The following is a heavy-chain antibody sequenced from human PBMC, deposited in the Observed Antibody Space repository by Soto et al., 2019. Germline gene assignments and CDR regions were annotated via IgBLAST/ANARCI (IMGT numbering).Heavy chain of an antibody. CDR3: ARGRNSAFDF. Sequence: QVQLQQSGPGLVKPSQTLSLTCAISGDSVFTDGVAWNWIRQSPSRGLEWLGRTWYTSGWNSDYALSVKRRITVTPATSKNQFSLQLSSVTPEDTAVYYCARGRNSAFDFWGQGTLVTVSS. CDR2: TWYTSGWNS. V-gene: IGHV6-1*01. J-gene: IGHJ4*02. CDR1: GDSVFTDGVA. D-gene: IGHD6-13*01.